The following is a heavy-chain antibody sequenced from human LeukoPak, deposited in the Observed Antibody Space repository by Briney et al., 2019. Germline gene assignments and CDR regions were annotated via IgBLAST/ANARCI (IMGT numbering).Heavy chain of an antibody. CDR3: ARDDYYFASEN. D-gene: IGHD2/OR15-2a*01. J-gene: IGHJ4*02. Sequence: GGSLRHSRAASGFSFISYAMLWFRQAPGKGLEWVAFMRSDGSDMFYAESLKGRFTISRDNAKSTLFLQMHRLRAEDAAVYYCARDDYYFASENWGQGALVTVSS. CDR1: GFSFISYA. V-gene: IGHV3-30*02. CDR2: MRSDGSDM.